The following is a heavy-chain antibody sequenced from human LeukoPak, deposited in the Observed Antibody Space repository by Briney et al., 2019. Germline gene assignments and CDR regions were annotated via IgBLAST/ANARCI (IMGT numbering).Heavy chain of an antibody. D-gene: IGHD2-2*01. J-gene: IGHJ4*02. CDR3: ARDQDDVVVPAAMYYFDY. CDR1: GFTFSSYS. V-gene: IGHV3-21*01. Sequence: PGGSLRLSCAASGFTFSSYSMNWVRQAPGKGLEWVSSISSSSSYIYYADSVKGRFTISRDNAKSSLYLQMNSLRAEDTAVYYCARDQDDVVVPAAMYYFDYWGQGTLVTVSS. CDR2: ISSSSSYI.